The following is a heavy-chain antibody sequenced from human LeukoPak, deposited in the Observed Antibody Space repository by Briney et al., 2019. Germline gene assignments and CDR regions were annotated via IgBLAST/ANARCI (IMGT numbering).Heavy chain of an antibody. Sequence: GGSLRLSCAASGFSFSSYSMTWVRQAPGKGLEWVAAISTTSGNIYYADSVKGRFTISRDNAKNSLYLQMNSLRVEDTALYYCARRAPSHDFDDWGQGTLVTVSS. CDR2: ISTTSGNI. CDR1: GFSFSSYS. J-gene: IGHJ4*02. CDR3: ARRAPSHDFDD. V-gene: IGHV3-21*01.